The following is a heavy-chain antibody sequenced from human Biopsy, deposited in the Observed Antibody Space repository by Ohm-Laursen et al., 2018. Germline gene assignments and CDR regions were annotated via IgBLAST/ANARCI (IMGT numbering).Heavy chain of an antibody. D-gene: IGHD6-19*01. CDR2: IFKGGNT. V-gene: IGHV4-38-2*01. CDR3: ARVGSGWAPFDK. CDR1: GYSISSDYR. Sequence: GTLSLTCVVPGYSISSDYRWGWIRQAPGKTLEWLGNIFKGGNTHYNPSLRSRLIISIGTSKNQFSLMMTSVSGADTAVYFCARVGSGWAPFDKWGPGTLVTVSS. J-gene: IGHJ4*02.